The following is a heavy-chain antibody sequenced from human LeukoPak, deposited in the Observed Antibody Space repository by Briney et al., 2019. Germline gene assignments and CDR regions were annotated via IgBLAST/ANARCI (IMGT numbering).Heavy chain of an antibody. CDR2: ISDTGNT. V-gene: IGHV3-23*01. D-gene: IGHD2-15*01. CDR3: AKAPVTTCRGAFCYPFDY. Sequence: GGSLRLSCAASGFTFSSYELNWVRQAPGKGLEWVSAISDTGNTYHADSVKGRFTISRDSSKNTLFLQMNRLRPEDAAVYYCAKAPVTTCRGAFCYPFDYWGLGTLVTVSS. J-gene: IGHJ4*02. CDR1: GFTFSSYE.